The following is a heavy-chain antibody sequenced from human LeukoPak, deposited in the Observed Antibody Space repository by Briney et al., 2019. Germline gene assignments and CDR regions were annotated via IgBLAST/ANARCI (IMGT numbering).Heavy chain of an antibody. CDR1: GFTFDDSV. Sequence: GGSLRLSCAASGFTFDDSVMSWVRQVPGKGLEWVSGINWNGGSTGYVDSVKGRFTISRDNAKNSLYLQMNSLRAEDTALYYCARDWFTRLGELSPDRAFDYRGQGTLVTVSS. CDR2: INWNGGST. D-gene: IGHD3-16*02. V-gene: IGHV3-20*04. J-gene: IGHJ4*02. CDR3: ARDWFTRLGELSPDRAFDY.